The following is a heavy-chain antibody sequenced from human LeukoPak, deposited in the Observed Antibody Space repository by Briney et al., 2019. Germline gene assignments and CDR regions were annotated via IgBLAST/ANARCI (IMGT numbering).Heavy chain of an antibody. D-gene: IGHD4-17*01. CDR3: AKDFGDYGDNIPYY. CDR2: IWYDGTNK. CDR1: GFTFSRYG. V-gene: IGHV3-33*06. J-gene: IGHJ4*02. Sequence: PGRSLRLSCEASGFTFSRYGMHWVRQAPGKGLGWVAVIWYDGTNKYYADSVKGRFTISRDNSKNTLYLQMNSLRAEDTAVYYCAKDFGDYGDNIPYYWGQGTLVTVSS.